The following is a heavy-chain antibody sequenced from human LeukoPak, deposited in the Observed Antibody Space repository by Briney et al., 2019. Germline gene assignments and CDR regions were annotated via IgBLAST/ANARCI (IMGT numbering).Heavy chain of an antibody. J-gene: IGHJ5*02. CDR1: GLPFSRYS. D-gene: IGHD3-3*01. CDR3: ARGGGSGSYIPQNCFDP. CDR2: ISSVGRYK. Sequence: GGSLSLPCVASGLPFSRYSINGVRQAPGKGREWVSSISSVGRYKFYADSVKGGFTNSRDHAQNSLHLAMNSLRAEDTAVYYCARGGGSGSYIPQNCFDPWGQGTLVTVSS. V-gene: IGHV3-21*01.